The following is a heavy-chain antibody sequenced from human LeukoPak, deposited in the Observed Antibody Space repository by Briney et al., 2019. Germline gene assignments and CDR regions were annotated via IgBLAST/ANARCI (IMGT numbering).Heavy chain of an antibody. D-gene: IGHD2-2*01. CDR3: ARDRYCSSTSCYNNWFDP. J-gene: IGHJ5*02. Sequence: GGSLRLSCAASGFTFSDYYMSWIRQAPGKGLAWVSYISSSGSTIYYADSVKGRFTISRDNAKNSLYLQMNSLRAEDTAVYYCARDRYCSSTSCYNNWFDPWGQGTLVTVSS. V-gene: IGHV3-11*01. CDR1: GFTFSDYY. CDR2: ISSSGSTI.